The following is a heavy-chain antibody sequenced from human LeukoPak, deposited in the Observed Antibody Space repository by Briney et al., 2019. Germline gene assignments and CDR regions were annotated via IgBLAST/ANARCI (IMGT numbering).Heavy chain of an antibody. CDR1: GGSISSGGYY. V-gene: IGHV4-31*03. CDR2: IYYSGST. J-gene: IGHJ6*02. CDR3: ARERPYCSGGSCYAYSYGMDV. D-gene: IGHD2-15*01. Sequence: SETLSLTCTVSGGSISSGGYYWNGIRQHPGKGLEWIGYIYYSGSTYYNPSLRSRVTITVDTSKMQFFLKLSSVTAADTAVYYCARERPYCSGGSCYAYSYGMDVWGQGTTVTVSS.